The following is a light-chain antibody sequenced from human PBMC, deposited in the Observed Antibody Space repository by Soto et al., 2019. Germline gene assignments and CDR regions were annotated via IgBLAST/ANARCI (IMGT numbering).Light chain of an antibody. J-gene: IGKJ5*01. Sequence: DIQMTQSPSTLSASVGDRVSITCRASHNIYSWLAWYQQKPGKAPKLLIHEASILQGGVSSRFSGSGSGTEFTLTISSLQPDDFATYYCQQYNSYSITFGQGTRLEIK. CDR3: QQYNSYSIT. CDR1: HNIYSW. V-gene: IGKV1-5*01. CDR2: EAS.